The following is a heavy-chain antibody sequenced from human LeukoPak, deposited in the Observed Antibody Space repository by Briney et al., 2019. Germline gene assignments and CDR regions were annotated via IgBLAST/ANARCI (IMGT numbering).Heavy chain of an antibody. CDR2: IYYSGST. V-gene: IGHV4-39*07. D-gene: IGHD5-24*01. Sequence: SETLSLTCTVSGGSISSSSYYWGWIRQPPGKGLEWIGSIYYSGSTYYNPSLKSRVTISVDTSKNQFSLKLSSVTAADTAVFYCARDSEDGFDYWGQGTLVTVSS. J-gene: IGHJ4*02. CDR3: ARDSEDGFDY. CDR1: GGSISSSSYY.